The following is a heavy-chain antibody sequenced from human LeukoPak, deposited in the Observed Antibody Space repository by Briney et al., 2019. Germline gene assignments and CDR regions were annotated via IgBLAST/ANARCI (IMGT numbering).Heavy chain of an antibody. J-gene: IGHJ5*02. CDR1: GFTFSSYS. CDR2: ISSRSSYI. V-gene: IGHV3-21*01. D-gene: IGHD2-21*02. Sequence: GGSLRLSCAASGFTFSSYSMNWVRQAPGKGLEWVSSISSRSSYIYYADSVKGRFTISRDNSKNTLYLQMNSLRAEDTAVYYCAKDQLAYCGGDCYSAPWGQGTLVTVSS. CDR3: AKDQLAYCGGDCYSAP.